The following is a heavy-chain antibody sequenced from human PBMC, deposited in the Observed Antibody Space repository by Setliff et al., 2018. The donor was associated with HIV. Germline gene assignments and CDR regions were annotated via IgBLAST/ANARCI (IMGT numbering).Heavy chain of an antibody. CDR3: AHHARVGDGYNYDYYYYYMDV. V-gene: IGHV1-69*10. CDR2: IIPILGIA. CDR1: GDTFTNYA. Sequence: SVKVSCKASGDTFTNYAMHWVRQAPGQRLEWMGGIIPILGIANYAQKFQGRVTITTDESTSTAYMELSSLRSEDTAVYYCAHHARVGDGYNYDYYYYYMDVWGKGTTVTVSS. D-gene: IGHD5-12*01. J-gene: IGHJ6*03.